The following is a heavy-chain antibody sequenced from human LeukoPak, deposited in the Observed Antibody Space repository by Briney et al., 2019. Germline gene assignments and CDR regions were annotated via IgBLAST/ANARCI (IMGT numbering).Heavy chain of an antibody. CDR1: GASIRSGNYH. CDR3: SRVSSRRFDY. CDR2: LSSSGST. V-gene: IGHV4-39*01. Sequence: PSETLSLTCAVSGASIRSGNYHWGWIRQPPGKGLEWIGSLSSSGSTFYSASLKSRVTISADTSENQFFLNLRSVTAADTAVSYCSRVSSRRFDYWGQGNLVTVSS. J-gene: IGHJ4*02.